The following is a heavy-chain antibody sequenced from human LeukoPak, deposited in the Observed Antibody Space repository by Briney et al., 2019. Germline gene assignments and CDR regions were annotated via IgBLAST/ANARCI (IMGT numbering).Heavy chain of an antibody. V-gene: IGHV5-51*01. CDR1: GYTFTNYW. D-gene: IGHD3-3*01. CDR2: IYPSDSDT. CDR3: GRGGREWTKSQTY. Sequence: GESLKISCKGSGYTFTNYWIGWVRQMPGKGLEWMGIIYPSDSDTRYSPSFQGQVTISADKSISTAYLQWSSLKASDTAIYYCGRGGREWTKSQTYWGQGTLVTVSS. J-gene: IGHJ4*02.